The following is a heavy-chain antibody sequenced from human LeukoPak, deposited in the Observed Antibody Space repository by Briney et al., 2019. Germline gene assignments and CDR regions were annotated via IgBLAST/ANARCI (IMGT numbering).Heavy chain of an antibody. J-gene: IGHJ4*02. CDR3: TSDTFGEHDH. D-gene: IGHD3-10*01. CDR1: GFTFISYW. CDR2: ITPDGSTT. V-gene: IGHV3-74*01. Sequence: GGSLSLSCAASGFTFISYWMHWVRQAPGKGLVWVSRITPDGSTTTYADSVKGRFAISRDNAKNTLFLQMNNLRAEDTALYYCTSDTFGEHDHWGQGALVSVSS.